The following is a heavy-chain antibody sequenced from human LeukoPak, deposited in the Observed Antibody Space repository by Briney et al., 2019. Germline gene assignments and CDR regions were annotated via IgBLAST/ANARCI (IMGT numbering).Heavy chain of an antibody. Sequence: GGSLRLSCAASGFTFSSYWMHWVRQAPGKWLVWVSRINSDGSSTSYADSVKGRFTISRDNAKNTLYLQMNSLRAEDTAVYYCASLRWLQSSFDYWGQGTLVTVSS. CDR1: GFTFSSYW. V-gene: IGHV3-74*01. D-gene: IGHD5-24*01. J-gene: IGHJ4*02. CDR2: INSDGSST. CDR3: ASLRWLQSSFDY.